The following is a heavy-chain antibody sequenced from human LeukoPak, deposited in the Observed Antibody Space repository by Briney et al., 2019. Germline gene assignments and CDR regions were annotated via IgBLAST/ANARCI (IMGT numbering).Heavy chain of an antibody. Sequence: ASVKVSCKASGYTFTSNYIHWVRQAPGQGLEWMGMIYPRDGSTSYAQKFQGGVTVTRDTSTSTVHMELSGLRSEDTAVYHCARDQEGFDYWGQGTLVTVSS. CDR3: ARDQEGFDY. CDR1: GYTFTSNY. CDR2: IYPRDGST. V-gene: IGHV1-46*01. J-gene: IGHJ4*02.